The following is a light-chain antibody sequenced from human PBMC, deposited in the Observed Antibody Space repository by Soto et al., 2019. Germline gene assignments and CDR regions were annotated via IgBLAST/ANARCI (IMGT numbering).Light chain of an antibody. V-gene: IGKV1-5*03. CDR2: KAS. Sequence: DIQLTQSPSTLSASVGDRVTITCRASQSINIWLAWYQQKPGKAPKFLIYKASGLQTGVPSRFRGSGSGTEFTLTISSLQPDDFATYYCQQYSTYSRTFGQGTKVEVK. CDR1: QSINIW. CDR3: QQYSTYSRT. J-gene: IGKJ1*01.